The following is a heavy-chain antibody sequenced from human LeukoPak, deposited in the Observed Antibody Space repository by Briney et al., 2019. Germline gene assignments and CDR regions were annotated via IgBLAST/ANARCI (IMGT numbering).Heavy chain of an antibody. J-gene: IGHJ3*02. Sequence: ASVKVSCKASGYTFSNYGICWVRQAPGQGLEWMGWISAYNGYTNYAQKLQGRVTMTTDTSTSTAYMELRSLRSDDTAVYYCARHRTREITHYAFDIWGQGTMVTVSS. CDR3: ARHRTREITHYAFDI. V-gene: IGHV1-18*01. CDR1: GYTFSNYG. CDR2: ISAYNGYT. D-gene: IGHD1-1*01.